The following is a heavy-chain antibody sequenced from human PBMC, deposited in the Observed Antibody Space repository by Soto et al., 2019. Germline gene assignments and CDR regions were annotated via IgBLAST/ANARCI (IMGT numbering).Heavy chain of an antibody. V-gene: IGHV5-51*01. CDR1: GYSFASHW. J-gene: IGHJ4*02. Sequence: PGESLKISCKGSGYSFASHWVAWVRQMPEKGLEWIGTIYPGDSDTKYSSAFRGHVTISADTSVSTAYLQWRSLEATDSAIYYCARYSGSYWHYLDFWGQGTRGTVSS. CDR2: IYPGDSDT. D-gene: IGHD1-26*01. CDR3: ARYSGSYWHYLDF.